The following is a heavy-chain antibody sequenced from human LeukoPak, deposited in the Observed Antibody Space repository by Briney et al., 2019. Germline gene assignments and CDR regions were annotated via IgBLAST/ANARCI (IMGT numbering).Heavy chain of an antibody. Sequence: PSETLSLTCAVYGGSFSGYYWSWIRQPPGKGLEWIGGINLSGSTNYNPSLKSRVTISVDTSKYQFSLKLSSVTAADTAVYYCARGGKYYDFWSGYYAGRTGIYFDYWGQGTLVTVSS. CDR1: GGSFSGYY. D-gene: IGHD3-3*01. V-gene: IGHV4-34*01. CDR2: INLSGST. J-gene: IGHJ4*02. CDR3: ARGGKYYDFWSGYYAGRTGIYFDY.